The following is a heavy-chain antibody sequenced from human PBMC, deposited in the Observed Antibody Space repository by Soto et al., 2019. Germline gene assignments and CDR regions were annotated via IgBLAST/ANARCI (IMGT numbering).Heavy chain of an antibody. D-gene: IGHD3-22*01. CDR3: AKDRYDSSGYYYGRDPSYGMDV. V-gene: IGHV1-2*02. Sequence: ASVKVSWKTSGYTFTGYYIHWVRQAPGQGLEWMGWINPNSGGTNYAQKFRDRVTMTRDTSISTAYMEVSRLRSDDTAVYYCAKDRYDSSGYYYGRDPSYGMDVWGQGTTVTVSS. CDR1: GYTFTGYY. CDR2: INPNSGGT. J-gene: IGHJ6*02.